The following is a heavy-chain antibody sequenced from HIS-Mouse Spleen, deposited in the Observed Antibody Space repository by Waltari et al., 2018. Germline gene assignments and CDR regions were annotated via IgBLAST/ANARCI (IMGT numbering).Heavy chain of an antibody. CDR2: IYYSGST. Sequence: QLQLPESGPGLVKPSETPSLPCTVPGGSLSSSSYYWGWIRQPPGKGLEWIGSIYYSGSTYYTPSLKSRVTISVDTSKNQFSLKLSSVTAADTAVYYCARAPTGFLEWFDAFDIWGQGTMVTVSS. J-gene: IGHJ3*02. CDR3: ARAPTGFLEWFDAFDI. D-gene: IGHD3-3*01. CDR1: GGSLSSSSYY. V-gene: IGHV4-39*07.